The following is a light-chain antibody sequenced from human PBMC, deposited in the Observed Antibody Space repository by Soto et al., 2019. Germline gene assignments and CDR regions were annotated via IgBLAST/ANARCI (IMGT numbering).Light chain of an antibody. J-gene: IGLJ2*01. V-gene: IGLV2-8*01. CDR1: SSDVGGYNY. Sequence: QSALTQPPSASGSPGQSVTLSCTGTSSDVGGYNYVSWYQQHPVKAPKLMIYEVSKRPSGVPDRFSGSKSGNTASLTVSGLQAEDEADYYCISYAGSNNLVFGGGTKLTVL. CDR3: ISYAGSNNLV. CDR2: EVS.